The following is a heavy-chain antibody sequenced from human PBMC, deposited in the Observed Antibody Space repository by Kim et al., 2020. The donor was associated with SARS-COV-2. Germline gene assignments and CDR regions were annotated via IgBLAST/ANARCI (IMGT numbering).Heavy chain of an antibody. V-gene: IGHV3-23*01. CDR3: AKDRAAAAGTGQFDY. CDR2: ISGSGYNT. D-gene: IGHD6-13*01. Sequence: LSLTCAASGFTFSSYAMTWVRQAPGKGLEWVSAISGSGYNTYYADSVRGRFTISRDSSQNTVFLQVTSLRDDDTAVYYCAKDRAAAAGTGQFDYWGQGTLVTVSS. J-gene: IGHJ4*02. CDR1: GFTFSSYA.